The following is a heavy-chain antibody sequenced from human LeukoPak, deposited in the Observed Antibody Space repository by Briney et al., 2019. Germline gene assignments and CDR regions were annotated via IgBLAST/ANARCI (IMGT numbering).Heavy chain of an antibody. V-gene: IGHV3-7*03. CDR2: IKQDGSEI. D-gene: IGHD2-15*01. CDR3: VRGNPFGGY. J-gene: IGHJ4*02. Sequence: GGSLRLSCAASGFTFSSYGMHWVRQAPGKGLEWVANIKQDGSEISYVDSVKGRFTISRDNAKNSLYLQMNSLRAEDTAVYYCVRGNPFGGYWGQGTLVTVSS. CDR1: GFTFSSYG.